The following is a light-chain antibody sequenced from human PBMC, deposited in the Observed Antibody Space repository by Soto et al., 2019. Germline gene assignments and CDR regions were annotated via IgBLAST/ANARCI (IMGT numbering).Light chain of an antibody. Sequence: VLTQSPATLSLSPGARATLACRASQSVTKYLAWYQQKPGQAPRLLIYDTSNRATGIPARFSGSGSGTDFTLTINSLQSEDSGISYRQQRYNWLTFGGGTKVDIK. CDR3: QQRYNWLT. V-gene: IGKV3-11*01. J-gene: IGKJ4*01. CDR1: QSVTKY. CDR2: DTS.